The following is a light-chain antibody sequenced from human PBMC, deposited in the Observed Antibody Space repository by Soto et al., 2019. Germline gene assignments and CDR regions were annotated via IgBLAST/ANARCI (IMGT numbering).Light chain of an antibody. CDR1: NSDLGTYNL. Sequence: SVLTQPASVSGSPGQSITISCTGTNSDLGTYNLVSWYQQHPGKAPKLIICEVNKWPSGVPSRFSGSKSGNTASLTISGLQADDEADYYCCSYAGSVAYVFGTGTKVTVL. V-gene: IGLV2-23*02. CDR3: CSYAGSVAYV. CDR2: EVN. J-gene: IGLJ1*01.